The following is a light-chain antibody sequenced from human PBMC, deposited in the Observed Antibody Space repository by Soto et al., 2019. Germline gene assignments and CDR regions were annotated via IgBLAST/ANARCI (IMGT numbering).Light chain of an antibody. J-gene: IGKJ5*01. CDR1: QSVIGRQ. CDR3: QVYGPSPPIT. V-gene: IGKV3-20*01. Sequence: EIVLTQSPGTLSLSPGERATLSCRASQSVIGRQLAWYQHKPGQAPRLLIYGVSSRATGIPDRFTGSVSGTDFTLTISRLEPEDFAVFYCQVYGPSPPITFGQGTRLEIK. CDR2: GVS.